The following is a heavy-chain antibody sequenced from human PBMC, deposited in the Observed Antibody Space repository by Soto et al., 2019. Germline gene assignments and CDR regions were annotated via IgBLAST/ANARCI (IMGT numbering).Heavy chain of an antibody. CDR2: INPNSGGT. D-gene: IGHD4-17*01. Sequence: ASVKVSCKASGYTFTGYSMHWVRQAPGQGLEWMGWINPNSGGTNYAQKFQGWVTMTSDTSISTAYMELSSLRSDDTAVYYCARGIKYGDYSRWFDPWGPGTLVTVSS. V-gene: IGHV1-2*04. CDR1: GYTFTGYS. CDR3: ARGIKYGDYSRWFDP. J-gene: IGHJ5*02.